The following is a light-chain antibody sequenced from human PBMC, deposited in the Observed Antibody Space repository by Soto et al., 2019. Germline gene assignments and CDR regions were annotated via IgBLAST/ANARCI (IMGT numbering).Light chain of an antibody. Sequence: DIVLTQSPGTLSLSPGDRATLSCRASQSVSNYVAWYQQRPGQAPRLLIYDASNRATGIPARFSGSGSGTDFTLIISSLEHEDFAVYYCQQRSQGLTFGGGTKVEIK. J-gene: IGKJ4*01. CDR3: QQRSQGLT. CDR2: DAS. CDR1: QSVSNY. V-gene: IGKV3-11*01.